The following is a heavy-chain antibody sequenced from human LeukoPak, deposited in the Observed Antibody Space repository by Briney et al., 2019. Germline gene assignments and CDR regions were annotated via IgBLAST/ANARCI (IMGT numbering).Heavy chain of an antibody. D-gene: IGHD3-3*01. CDR3: ARVISDFGVVITDYYFDY. Sequence: PGGSLRLSCAASGFTFSSYCMNWVRQAPGKGLEWVSSISSSSSYIYYADSVKGRFTISRDNAKNSLYLQMNSLRAEDTAVYYCARVISDFGVVITDYYFDYWGQGTLVTVSS. J-gene: IGHJ4*02. CDR1: GFTFSSYC. V-gene: IGHV3-21*01. CDR2: ISSSSSYI.